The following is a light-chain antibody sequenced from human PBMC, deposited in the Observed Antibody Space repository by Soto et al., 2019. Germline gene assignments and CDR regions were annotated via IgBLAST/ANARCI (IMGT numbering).Light chain of an antibody. CDR1: SSDVGAYNY. Sequence: QSVLTQPASVSGSPGQSITISCSGTSSDVGAYNYVSWYQQYPGKAPKLMIYDVSIRPSGVSNRFSGSKSGNTASLTISELQAEDEADYYCSSYTSSSVIFGGGTQLTVL. CDR3: SSYTSSSVI. CDR2: DVS. J-gene: IGLJ2*01. V-gene: IGLV2-14*01.